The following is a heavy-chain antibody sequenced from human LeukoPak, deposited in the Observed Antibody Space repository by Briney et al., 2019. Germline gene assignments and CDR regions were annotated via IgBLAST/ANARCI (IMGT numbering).Heavy chain of an antibody. CDR2: INPNSGGT. Sequence: ASATVSCKASGYTFTGYYMHWVRQAPGQGLEWMGWINPNSGGTNHAQKFQGRVTMTRDASISTAYMELSRLRSDDTAVYYCARDRGYDLGERFDPWGQGTLVTVSS. D-gene: IGHD5-12*01. V-gene: IGHV1-2*02. J-gene: IGHJ5*02. CDR3: ARDRGYDLGERFDP. CDR1: GYTFTGYY.